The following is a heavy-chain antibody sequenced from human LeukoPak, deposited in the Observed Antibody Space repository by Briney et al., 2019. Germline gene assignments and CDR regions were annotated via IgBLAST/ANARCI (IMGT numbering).Heavy chain of an antibody. CDR3: ARDRRACSSTSCYFWNFDY. CDR1: GFTFSDYY. D-gene: IGHD2-2*01. V-gene: IGHV3-11*04. CDR2: ISSSGSTI. J-gene: IGHJ4*02. Sequence: GGSLRLSCAASGFTFSDYYMSWIRQAPGKGLEWVSYISSSGSTIYYADSVKGRFTISRDNAKNSLYLQMNSLRAEDTAVYYCARDRRACSSTSCYFWNFDYWGQGTLVTVSS.